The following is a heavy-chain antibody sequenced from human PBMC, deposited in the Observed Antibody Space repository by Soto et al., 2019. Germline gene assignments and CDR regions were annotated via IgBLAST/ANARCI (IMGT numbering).Heavy chain of an antibody. V-gene: IGHV3-21*03. CDR2: INGRGNYK. Sequence: PGGSLRLSCVASGFTLTTYTMNWVRQAPGMGLEWVSSINGRGNYKYYTDSVEGRFTISRDNAKNSLYLHMNSLGADDTAVYYCAREDGVVGATSAFDYWGQGTLVTVSS. J-gene: IGHJ4*02. D-gene: IGHD1-26*01. CDR3: AREDGVVGATSAFDY. CDR1: GFTLTTYT.